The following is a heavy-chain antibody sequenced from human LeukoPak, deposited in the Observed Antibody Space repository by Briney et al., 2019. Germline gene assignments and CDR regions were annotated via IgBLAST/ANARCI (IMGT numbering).Heavy chain of an antibody. CDR1: VYTFTGYY. Sequence: ASVKVSCKASVYTFTGYYMHWVRQAAGQGLAWMGWINPNSGGINYAQKFQGRVTVTRDTSISTAYMELSRMRSDDTAVYYCARVSYYYDSSGYYSDAFDIWGQGTMVTVSS. D-gene: IGHD3-22*01. CDR2: INPNSGGI. J-gene: IGHJ3*02. V-gene: IGHV1-2*02. CDR3: ARVSYYYDSSGYYSDAFDI.